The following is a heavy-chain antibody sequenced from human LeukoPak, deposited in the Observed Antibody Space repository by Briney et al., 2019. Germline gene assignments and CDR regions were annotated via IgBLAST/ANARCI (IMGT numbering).Heavy chain of an antibody. D-gene: IGHD4/OR15-4a*01. CDR2: TSDRGDYT. CDR3: AKKAQYDGHYPLDY. Sequence: GGSLRLSCAASGFTFSSYSMSWVRQAPGKGLEWVSGTSDRGDYTYYADSVKGRFTISRDTSKNALYLQMNSLRAEDTALYFCAKKAQYDGHYPLDYWGQGTLVTVSA. J-gene: IGHJ4*02. CDR1: GFTFSSYS. V-gene: IGHV3-23*01.